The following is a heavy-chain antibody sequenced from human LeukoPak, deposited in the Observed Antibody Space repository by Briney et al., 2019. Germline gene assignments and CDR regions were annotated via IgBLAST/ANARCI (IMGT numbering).Heavy chain of an antibody. CDR1: GFTFSSHT. D-gene: IGHD6-13*01. CDR2: ISGSSSFI. V-gene: IGHV3-21*01. Sequence: GGSLRLSCAASGFTFSSHTMNWVRQAPGKGLEWVSSISGSSSFISYADSVKGRFTISRDNAKNSLYLQMNSLRAEDTAMYYCAREAPYSSTWDFSNYWGQGTLVTVSS. CDR3: AREAPYSSTWDFSNY. J-gene: IGHJ4*02.